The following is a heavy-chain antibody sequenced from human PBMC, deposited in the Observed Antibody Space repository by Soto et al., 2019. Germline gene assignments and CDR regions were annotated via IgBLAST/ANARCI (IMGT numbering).Heavy chain of an antibody. J-gene: IGHJ4*02. CDR3: AKGGSSGWYYFDL. D-gene: IGHD6-19*01. V-gene: IGHV3-23*01. CDR1: GFTFGTYA. Sequence: LRLSCAASGFTFGTYAMNWVRQAPGKGLEWVSSTPGSGGSAYYADSVKGRFTISRDNSKNTLYLQMDSLSPEDTAIYYCAKGGSSGWYYFDLWGQGNLVTVSS. CDR2: TPGSGGSA.